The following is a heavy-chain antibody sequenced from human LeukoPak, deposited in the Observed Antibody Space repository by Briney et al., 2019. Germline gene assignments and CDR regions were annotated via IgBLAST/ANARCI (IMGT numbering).Heavy chain of an antibody. D-gene: IGHD3-16*01. Sequence: QPGGSLRLSCAASGFTFSSYDMYWVRQATGKGLEWVSGIGIAGDTHYPNSVRGRFTIFRENARNSLYLLMNSPRVEDTAVYYCARAEPPYHGRLDSWGQGILVTVSS. CDR2: IGIAGDT. J-gene: IGHJ5*01. V-gene: IGHV3-13*01. CDR3: ARAEPPYHGRLDS. CDR1: GFTFSSYD.